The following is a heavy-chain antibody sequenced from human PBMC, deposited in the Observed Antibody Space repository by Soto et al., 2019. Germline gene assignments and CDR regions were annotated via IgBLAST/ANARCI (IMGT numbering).Heavy chain of an antibody. Sequence: EVQLLESGGGLVQPGGSLRLSCAASGFTFSSYAMSWVRQAPGKGLEWVSAISGSGGSTYYADSVKGRFTISRDNSKNTLYLQMNSLRAEDTAVYYCAKVGFGVVVPAAVNWFDPWGQGTLVTVSS. D-gene: IGHD2-2*01. CDR2: ISGSGGST. CDR3: AKVGFGVVVPAAVNWFDP. V-gene: IGHV3-23*01. CDR1: GFTFSSYA. J-gene: IGHJ5*02.